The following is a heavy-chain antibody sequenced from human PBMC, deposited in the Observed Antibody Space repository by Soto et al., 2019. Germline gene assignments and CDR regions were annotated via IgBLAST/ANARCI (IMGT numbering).Heavy chain of an antibody. CDR2: IIPLFGTA. CDR1: GGTFSSYA. V-gene: IGHV1-69*01. J-gene: IGHJ6*02. Sequence: QVQLVQSGADVNKPGSSVKVSCKASGGTFSSYAISWVRQAPGQGLEWMGGIIPLFGTANYAQKFQCSVTINADESTSTAYMALDSLRSEDTPVYYCSRNTIFRVVYGMDVRCQGTTVTVSS. D-gene: IGHD3-3*01. CDR3: SRNTIFRVVYGMDV.